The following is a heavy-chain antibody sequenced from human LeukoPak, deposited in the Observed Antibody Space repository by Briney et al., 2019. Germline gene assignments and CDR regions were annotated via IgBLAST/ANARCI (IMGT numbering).Heavy chain of an antibody. V-gene: IGHV1-69*05. CDR3: AILPSRGGVFPIDY. J-gene: IGHJ4*02. CDR2: IIPIFGTA. D-gene: IGHD3-16*01. Sequence: GASVKVSCKASGGTFSSYAISWVRQAPGQGLEWMGGIIPIFGTANYAQKFQGRVTVTTDESASTAYMELSSLRSEDTAVYYCAILPSRGGVFPIDYWGQGTLVTVSS. CDR1: GGTFSSYA.